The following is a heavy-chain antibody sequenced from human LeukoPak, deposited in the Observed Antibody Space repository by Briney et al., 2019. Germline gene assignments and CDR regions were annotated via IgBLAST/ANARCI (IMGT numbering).Heavy chain of an antibody. Sequence: SETLSLTCTVSGGSISSSSYYWGWIRQPPGKGLEWIGSIYYSGSTYYNPSLKSRVTISVDTSKNQFSLKLSSVTAADTAVYYCARGHPISSTSAIDAFDIWGQGTMVTVSS. V-gene: IGHV4-39*07. D-gene: IGHD2-2*01. CDR1: GGSISSSSYY. J-gene: IGHJ3*02. CDR3: ARGHPISSTSAIDAFDI. CDR2: IYYSGST.